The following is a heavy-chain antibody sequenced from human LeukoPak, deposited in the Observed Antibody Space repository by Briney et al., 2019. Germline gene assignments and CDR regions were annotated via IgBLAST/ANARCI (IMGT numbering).Heavy chain of an antibody. Sequence: PSETLSLTCIVSGGSISNSSYYWGWIRQPPGKGLEWIGSIYYSGSAYYNPSLKSRVTISVDTSKNQFSLKLSSVTAADTAVYYCARDAYYYGSGSYWSWFDPWGQGTLVTVSS. CDR2: IYYSGSA. CDR1: GGSISNSSYY. V-gene: IGHV4-39*07. D-gene: IGHD3-10*01. J-gene: IGHJ5*02. CDR3: ARDAYYYGSGSYWSWFDP.